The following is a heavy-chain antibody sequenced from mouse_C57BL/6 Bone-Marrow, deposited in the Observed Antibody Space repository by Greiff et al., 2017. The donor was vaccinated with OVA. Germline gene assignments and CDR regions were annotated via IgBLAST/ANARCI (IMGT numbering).Heavy chain of an antibody. V-gene: IGHV5-16*01. J-gene: IGHJ2*01. Sequence: EVQLQESEGGLVQPGSSMKLSCTASGFTFSDYYMAWVRQVPEKGLEWVANINYDGSSTYYLDSLKSRFIISRDNAKNILYLQMSSLKSEDTATYYCARAAQATQYYFDYWGQGTTLTVSS. CDR1: GFTFSDYY. CDR2: INYDGSST. D-gene: IGHD3-2*02. CDR3: ARAAQATQYYFDY.